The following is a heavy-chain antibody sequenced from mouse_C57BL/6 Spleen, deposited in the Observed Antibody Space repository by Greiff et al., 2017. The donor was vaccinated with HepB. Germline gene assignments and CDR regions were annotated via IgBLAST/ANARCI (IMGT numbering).Heavy chain of an antibody. D-gene: IGHD2-2*01. CDR3: ARGAGVTTKGYAMDY. V-gene: IGHV1-26*01. J-gene: IGHJ4*01. CDR2: INPNNGGT. CDR1: GYTFTDYY. Sequence: EVQLQQSGPELVKPGASVKISCKASGYTFTDYYMNWVKQSHGKSLEWIGDINPNNGGTSYNQKFKGKATLTVDKSSSTAYMELRSLTSEDSAVYYCARGAGVTTKGYAMDYWGQGTSVTVSS.